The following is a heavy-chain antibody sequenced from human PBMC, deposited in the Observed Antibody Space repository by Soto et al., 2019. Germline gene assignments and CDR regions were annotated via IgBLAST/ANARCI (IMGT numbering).Heavy chain of an antibody. CDR1: GYTFTSFD. Sequence: QVQLVQSGAEVQRPGASVKVSCKTSGYTFTSFDINWVRQATGQGREWMGWMNHNSGNTGYAQMFQGRVTMTMNTSISTAYLELSSLRSEDTAVYYCARGPPQYCSGGSCYSFIRFDYWGQGTLVTVSS. V-gene: IGHV1-8*01. CDR2: MNHNSGNT. D-gene: IGHD2-15*01. J-gene: IGHJ4*02. CDR3: ARGPPQYCSGGSCYSFIRFDY.